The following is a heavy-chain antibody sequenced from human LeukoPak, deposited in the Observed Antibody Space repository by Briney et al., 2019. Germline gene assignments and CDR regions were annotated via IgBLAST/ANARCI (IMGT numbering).Heavy chain of an antibody. D-gene: IGHD1-26*01. CDR1: GFTVSSNY. V-gene: IGHV3-53*01. CDR2: IYSGGST. Sequence: PGGSLRLSCAASGFTVSSNYMSWVRQAPGKGLEWXSVIYSGGSTYYADSVKGRFTISRDNSKNTLYLQMNSLRAEDTAVYYCARDLYSGSYHGVNYWGQGTLVTVSS. J-gene: IGHJ4*02. CDR3: ARDLYSGSYHGVNY.